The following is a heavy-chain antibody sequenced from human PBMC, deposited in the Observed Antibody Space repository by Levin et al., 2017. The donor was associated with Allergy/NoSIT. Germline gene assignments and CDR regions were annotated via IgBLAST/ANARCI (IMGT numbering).Heavy chain of an antibody. CDR1: GFTFSDYS. J-gene: IGHJ4*02. V-gene: IGHV3-21*01. D-gene: IGHD3-9*01. Sequence: GESLKISCAASGFTFSDYSMNWVRQAPGKGLEWVSSISSSRNYIYYTDSVKGRFTISRDNAKNSLYLQMNSLRAEDTALYYCVRDRYDILTGYSGIFDYWGQGTLVTVSS. CDR3: VRDRYDILTGYSGIFDY. CDR2: ISSSRNYI.